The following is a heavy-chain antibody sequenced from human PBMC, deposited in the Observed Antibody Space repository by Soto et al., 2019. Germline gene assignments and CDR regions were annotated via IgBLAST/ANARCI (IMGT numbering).Heavy chain of an antibody. CDR3: ARAKDRLQLGGNYYSILDV. Sequence: QVQLEQSGAEVKKPGSSVKVSCKASGGTFSNSAISWVRQAPGQGLEWMGGIMPIFRTPDYAQKFQGRVTITADESASPAYMELRGLRTDDTAVYYCARAKDRLQLGGNYYSILDVWGQGTTVTVSS. CDR2: IMPIFRTP. D-gene: IGHD5-12*01. CDR1: GGTFSNSA. V-gene: IGHV1-69*12. J-gene: IGHJ6*02.